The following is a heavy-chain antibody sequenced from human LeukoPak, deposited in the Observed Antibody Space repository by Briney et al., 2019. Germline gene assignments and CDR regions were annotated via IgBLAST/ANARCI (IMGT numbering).Heavy chain of an antibody. D-gene: IGHD6-19*01. CDR1: GYSFTNFD. CDR2: MNPNSGNK. CDR3: ARGPQWRGDYYYMDV. V-gene: IGHV1-8*01. J-gene: IGHJ6*03. Sequence: ASVKVSCKASGYSFTNFDINWVRQATGQGLEWMGWMNPNSGNKGYAQKFQGRVAMTMNTSISTAYMELSSLRSEHRAVYYCARGPQWRGDYYYMDVWGRGTTVTVSS.